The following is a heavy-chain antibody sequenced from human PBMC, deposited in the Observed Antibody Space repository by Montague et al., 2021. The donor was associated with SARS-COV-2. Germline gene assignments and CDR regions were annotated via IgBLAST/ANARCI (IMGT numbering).Heavy chain of an antibody. CDR1: GASISSGYFY. Sequence: TLSLTCTVSGASISSGYFYWSWIPQPAGKGLEWIGFIYPGGNTNHNPSLKSRVTISTDTSKNSLYLKLSSVTAADTTVYYCARVYTVTYYFDYWGRGTLATVAS. D-gene: IGHD4-17*01. CDR3: ARVYTVTYYFDY. CDR2: IYPGGNT. J-gene: IGHJ4*02. V-gene: IGHV4-61*02.